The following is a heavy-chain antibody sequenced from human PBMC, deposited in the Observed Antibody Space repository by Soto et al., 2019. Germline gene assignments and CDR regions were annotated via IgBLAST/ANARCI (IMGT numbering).Heavy chain of an antibody. V-gene: IGHV3-30*04. CDR3: ASHIVVVPAAKSIAARAEYFQH. Sequence: GGSLRLSCAASGFTFSSYAMHWVRQAPGKGLEWVAVISYDGSNKYYADSVKGRFTISRDNSKNTLYLQMNSLRAEDTAVYYCASHIVVVPAAKSIAARAEYFQHWGQGTLVTVSS. CDR2: ISYDGSNK. J-gene: IGHJ1*01. D-gene: IGHD2-2*01. CDR1: GFTFSSYA.